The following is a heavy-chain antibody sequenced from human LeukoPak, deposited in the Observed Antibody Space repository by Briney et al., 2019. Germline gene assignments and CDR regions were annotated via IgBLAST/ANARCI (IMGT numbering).Heavy chain of an antibody. V-gene: IGHV3-64D*09. J-gene: IGHJ4*02. CDR3: VKDRRKTGTTFDY. CDR2: ISSNGGST. CDR1: GFTFSSYA. Sequence: GSLRLSCSASGFTFSSYAMHWVRQAPGKGLEYVSAISSNGGSTYYADSVKGRFTISRDNSKNTLYLQMNSLRAEDTAVYYCVKDRRKTGTTFDYWGQGTLVTVSS. D-gene: IGHD1-1*01.